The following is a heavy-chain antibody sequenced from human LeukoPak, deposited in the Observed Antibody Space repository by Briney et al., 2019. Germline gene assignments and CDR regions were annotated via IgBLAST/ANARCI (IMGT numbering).Heavy chain of an antibody. CDR1: GFTFSGNY. J-gene: IGHJ6*02. CDR3: ASRDKGYYYGMDV. Sequence: GGSLRLSCAASGFTFSGNYMSWVRQAPGKGLEWVSLLYSGGSTYYADSVKGRFSISRDNSKNTLYLQMNSLRAEDTAVYYCASRDKGYYYGMDVWGQGTTVTVSS. CDR2: LYSGGST. V-gene: IGHV3-66*01. D-gene: IGHD5-24*01.